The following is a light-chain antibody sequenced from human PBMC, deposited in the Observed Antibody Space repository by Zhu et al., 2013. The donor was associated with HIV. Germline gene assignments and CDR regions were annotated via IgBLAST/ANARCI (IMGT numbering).Light chain of an antibody. CDR1: QSVSSN. J-gene: IGKJ3*01. Sequence: EIVMTQSPATLSVSPGERATLSCRASQSVSSNLAWYQQKPGQAPRLLIYGASSRATGIPDRFSGSGSGTDFTLTISRLEPEDFAVYYCQQYGSSPQITFGPGTKVDIK. CDR2: GAS. V-gene: IGKV3-20*01. CDR3: QQYGSSPQIT.